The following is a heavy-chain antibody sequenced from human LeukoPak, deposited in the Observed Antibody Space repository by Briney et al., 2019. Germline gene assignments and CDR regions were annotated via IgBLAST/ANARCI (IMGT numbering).Heavy chain of an antibody. CDR1: GYTFTSYG. CDR3: ARDRHPPVVPAAIWFDP. D-gene: IGHD2-2*01. CDR2: ISAYNGDT. V-gene: IGHV1-18*01. J-gene: IGHJ5*02. Sequence: ASVKVSCKASGYTFTSYGISWVRQAPGQWLEWMGWISAYNGDTNYAQKLQGRVTMTTDTSTSTAYMELRSLRSDDTAVYYCARDRHPPVVPAAIWFDPWGQGTLVTVSS.